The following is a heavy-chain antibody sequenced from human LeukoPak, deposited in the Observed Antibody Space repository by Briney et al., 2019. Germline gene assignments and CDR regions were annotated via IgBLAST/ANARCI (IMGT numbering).Heavy chain of an antibody. V-gene: IGHV4-34*01. D-gene: IGHD6-6*01. CDR3: ARRTSSSTPFDP. CDR2: IYHSGST. J-gene: IGHJ5*02. CDR1: GGSFSGYY. Sequence: SETLSLTCAVYGGSFSGYYWSWIRRPPGKGLEWIGSIYHSGSTYYNPSLKSRVTISVDTSKNQFSLKLSSVTAADTAVYYCARRTSSSTPFDPWGQGTLVTVSS.